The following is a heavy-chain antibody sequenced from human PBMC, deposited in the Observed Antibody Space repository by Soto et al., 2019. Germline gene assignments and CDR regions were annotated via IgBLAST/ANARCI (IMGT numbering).Heavy chain of an antibody. Sequence: SVKVSCKASGYNFTNNDINWVRQAPGQGIEWIGWMNTNTNTTDSAEVFEGRVSLTWDTYISTAYMQLNRLKIDDTDVYYCAREVVQTSSLCLDPWRQGTLVAVSS. CDR2: MNTNTNTT. CDR3: AREVVQTSSLCLDP. J-gene: IGHJ5*02. CDR1: GYNFTNND. D-gene: IGHD6-6*01. V-gene: IGHV1-8*01.